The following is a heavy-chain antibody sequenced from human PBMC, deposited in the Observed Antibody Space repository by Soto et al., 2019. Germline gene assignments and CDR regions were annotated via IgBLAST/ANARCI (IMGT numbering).Heavy chain of an antibody. CDR3: AKRAYGSDFDY. CDR2: ISGSGDST. Sequence: EVQLLESGGGLVQPGGSLRLSCAASGFTFSRYAMSWVRQAPGKGLEWVSVISGSGDSTYYADSVKGRFTISRDNSKHTLLLQRNSLRAEDTAGYYCAKRAYGSDFDYWGQGTLVTVSS. V-gene: IGHV3-23*01. J-gene: IGHJ4*02. CDR1: GFTFSRYA. D-gene: IGHD3-10*01.